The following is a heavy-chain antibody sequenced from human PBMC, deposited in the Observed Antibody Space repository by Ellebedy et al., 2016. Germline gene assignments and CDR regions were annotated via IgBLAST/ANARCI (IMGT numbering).Heavy chain of an antibody. J-gene: IGHJ5*02. CDR2: IYTSGST. Sequence: SETLSLTXIVSGGSISGRYWSWIRRPAGKGLEWIGRIYTSGSTNYNPSLKSRVTMSVDTSKNQFSLKLRSLTAADTAVYHCARVVLLAGPYGWFDPWGQGTLVTVSS. D-gene: IGHD2-15*01. CDR3: ARVVLLAGPYGWFDP. CDR1: GGSISGRY. V-gene: IGHV4-4*07.